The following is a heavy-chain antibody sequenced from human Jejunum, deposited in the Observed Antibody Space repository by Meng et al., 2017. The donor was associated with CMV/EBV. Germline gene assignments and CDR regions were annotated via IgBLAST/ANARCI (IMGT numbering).Heavy chain of an antibody. CDR3: AGGTVDVDFDY. CDR2: IWETGYG. CDR1: GGSNGSGSW. J-gene: IGHJ4*02. D-gene: IGHD2-2*03. V-gene: IGHV4-4*02. Sequence: LTCAVSGGSNGSGSWWPWVRQGPGRGLVWFGGIWETGYGRYCRSLVTRVAMSVNRSSNLLSLRLTSVTAADTAGYYWAGGTVDVDFDYWGQGTLVTVSS.